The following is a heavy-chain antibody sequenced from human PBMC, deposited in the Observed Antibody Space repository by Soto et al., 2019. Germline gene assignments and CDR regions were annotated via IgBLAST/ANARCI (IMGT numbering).Heavy chain of an antibody. V-gene: IGHV1-69*08. CDR2: IIPILGIA. Sequence: QVQLVQSGAEVKKPGSSVKVSCKASGGTFSSYTISWVRQAPGQGLEWMGRIIPILGIANYAQKFQGRVTITADKSTSTAYMERSSLRSEDTAVYYCARDPYMTAVTTGDYWGQGTLVTVSS. D-gene: IGHD4-17*01. J-gene: IGHJ4*02. CDR1: GGTFSSYT. CDR3: ARDPYMTAVTTGDY.